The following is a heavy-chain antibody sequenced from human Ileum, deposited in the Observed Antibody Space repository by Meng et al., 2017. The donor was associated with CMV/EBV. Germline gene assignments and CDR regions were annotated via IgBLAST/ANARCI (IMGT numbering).Heavy chain of an antibody. CDR2: INSDGSST. CDR3: ALSRSPDY. Sequence: GESLKISCAASGFTFSNFWMHWVRQAPGEGLVWVSHINSDGSSTSYADSVKGRFTISRDNAKNTLYLQMNSLRVEDTAIYYCALSRSPDYWGQGTLVTVSS. J-gene: IGHJ4*02. V-gene: IGHV3-74*01. CDR1: GFTFSNFW. D-gene: IGHD1-26*01.